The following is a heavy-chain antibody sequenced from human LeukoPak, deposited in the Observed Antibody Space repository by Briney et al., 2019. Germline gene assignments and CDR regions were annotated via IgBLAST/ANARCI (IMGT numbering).Heavy chain of an antibody. CDR3: AKDMGSGYYYLASIDY. J-gene: IGHJ4*02. V-gene: IGHV3-9*01. Sequence: PGRSLRLSCAASGFTFDDYAMHWVRQAPGKGLEWVSGISWNSGSIGYADSVKGRFTISRDNAKNSLYLQMNGLRAEDTALYYCAKDMGSGYYYLASIDYWGQGTLVTVSS. CDR1: GFTFDDYA. D-gene: IGHD3-22*01. CDR2: ISWNSGSI.